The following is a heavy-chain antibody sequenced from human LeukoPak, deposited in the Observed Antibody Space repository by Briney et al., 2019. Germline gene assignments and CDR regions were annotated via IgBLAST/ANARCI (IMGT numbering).Heavy chain of an antibody. CDR2: IYYSGST. D-gene: IGHD4-23*01. J-gene: IGHJ4*02. CDR3: ARTTVVAKYFDY. Sequence: SQTLSLTCTVSGGSISSGGYYWSWIRQHPGKGLEWIGYIYYSGSTYYNPSLKSRLTISVDTSKNQFSLKLSSVTAADTAVYYCARTTVVAKYFDYWGQGTLVIVSS. V-gene: IGHV4-31*03. CDR1: GGSISSGGYY.